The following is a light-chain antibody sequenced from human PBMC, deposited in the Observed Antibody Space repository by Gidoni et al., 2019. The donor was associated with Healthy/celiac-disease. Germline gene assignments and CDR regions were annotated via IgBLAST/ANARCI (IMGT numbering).Light chain of an antibody. CDR1: QSVSSY. CDR3: QQRSNWPPGRT. Sequence: EIVLPQSPATLSLSPGERATLSCRASQSVSSYLAWYQQKPGQAPRLLIYDASNRATGIPARFSGSGSGTDFTLTISSLEPEDFAVYYCQQRSNWPPGRTFXQXTKVEIK. J-gene: IGKJ1*01. V-gene: IGKV3-11*01. CDR2: DAS.